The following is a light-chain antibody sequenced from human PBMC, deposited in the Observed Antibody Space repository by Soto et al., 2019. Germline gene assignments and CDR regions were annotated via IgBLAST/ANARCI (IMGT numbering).Light chain of an antibody. CDR1: QSVNSN. CDR3: QHYHNWPPWT. CDR2: GAS. V-gene: IGKV3-15*01. Sequence: VMTQSPATLSVSPGERATLSCRASQSVNSNLAWYQQKPGQAPRLLIFGASTRATGIPARFSGSGSGTEFTLTISSLQSEDFAVYYCQHYHNWPPWTFGQGNKVEI. J-gene: IGKJ1*01.